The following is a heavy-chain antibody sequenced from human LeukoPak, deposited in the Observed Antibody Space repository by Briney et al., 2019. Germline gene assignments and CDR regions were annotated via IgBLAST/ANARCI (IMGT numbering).Heavy chain of an antibody. CDR2: MNPDSGGT. CDR3: ARVKVATKNYYYYYGMDV. V-gene: IGHV1-2*02. D-gene: IGHD2-15*01. CDR1: GYTFTGYY. Sequence: ASVKVSCKASGYTFTGYYIHWVRQAPGQGLEWMGWMNPDSGGTNNAERFQGRVTMTRDTSISTAYMELSSLTSDDSAVFFCARVKVATKNYYYYYGMDVWGQGTTVTVSS. J-gene: IGHJ6*02.